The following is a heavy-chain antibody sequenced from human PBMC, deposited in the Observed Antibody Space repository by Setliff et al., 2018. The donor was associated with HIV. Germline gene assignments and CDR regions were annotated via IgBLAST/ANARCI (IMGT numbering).Heavy chain of an antibody. D-gene: IGHD3-16*01. CDR3: ARGNYYDGGPLPFDF. V-gene: IGHV4-34*01. J-gene: IGHJ4*02. Sequence: SETLSLTCAVYRTSFINYYWSWIRQPPGQGLEWVGEINHAGNTNYNPSLKSRVTLSIDTSKNQVSLNLTSVAATDTGVYYCARGNYYDGGPLPFDFWGQGSLVTVSS. CDR1: RTSFINYY. CDR2: INHAGNT.